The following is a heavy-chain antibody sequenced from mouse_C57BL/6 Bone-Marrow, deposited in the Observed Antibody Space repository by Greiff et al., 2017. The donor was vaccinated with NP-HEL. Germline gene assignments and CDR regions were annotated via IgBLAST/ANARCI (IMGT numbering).Heavy chain of an antibody. D-gene: IGHD5-5*01. J-gene: IGHJ1*03. V-gene: IGHV1-72*01. CDR2: IDPNSGGT. Sequence: KPGRGLEWIGRIDPNSGGTKYNEKFKSKATLTVDKPSSTAYMQLSSLTSEDSAVYYCARRLPPYWYFDVWGTGTTVTVSS. CDR3: ARRLPPYWYFDV.